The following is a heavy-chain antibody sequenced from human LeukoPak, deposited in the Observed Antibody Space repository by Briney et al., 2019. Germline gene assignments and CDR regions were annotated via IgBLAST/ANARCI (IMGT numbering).Heavy chain of an antibody. Sequence: SETLSLTCAVYGGSFSGYYWSWIRQPPGKGLEWIGEINHSGSTNYNPSLKSRVTISVDTSKNQFSLKLSSVTAADTAVYYCARAGGYSYGRRAYMDVWGKGTTVTVSS. V-gene: IGHV4-34*01. CDR2: INHSGST. CDR3: ARAGGYSYGRRAYMDV. J-gene: IGHJ6*03. D-gene: IGHD5-18*01. CDR1: GGSFSGYY.